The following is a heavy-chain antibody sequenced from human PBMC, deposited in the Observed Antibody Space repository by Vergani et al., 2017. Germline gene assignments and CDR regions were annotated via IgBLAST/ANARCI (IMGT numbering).Heavy chain of an antibody. V-gene: IGHV3-11*04. CDR1: GFTFSDYY. CDR2: ISSSGSTI. D-gene: IGHD2-2*01. CDR3: ARDATSGTDCSSTSCHSRGSTPASYYYGMDV. Sequence: QVQLVESGGGLVKPGGSLRLSCAASGFTFSDYYMSWIRQAPGKGLEWVSYISSSGSTIYYADSVKGRFTISRDNAKNSLYLQMNSLRAEDTAVYYCARDATSGTDCSSTSCHSRGSTPASYYYGMDVWGQGTTVTVSS. J-gene: IGHJ6*02.